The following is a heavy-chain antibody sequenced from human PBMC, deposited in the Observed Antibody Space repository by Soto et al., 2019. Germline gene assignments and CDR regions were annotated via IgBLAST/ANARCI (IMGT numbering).Heavy chain of an antibody. CDR3: ARARSGYSSADIDY. CDR2: IIPIFGTA. J-gene: IGHJ4*02. D-gene: IGHD6-25*01. V-gene: IGHV1-69*13. CDR1: GGTFSSYA. Sequence: SVKVSCKASGGTFSSYAISWVRQALGQGLEWMGGIIPIFGTANYAQKFQGRVTITADESTSTAYMELSSLRSEDTAVYYCARARSGYSSADIDYWGQGTLVTVSS.